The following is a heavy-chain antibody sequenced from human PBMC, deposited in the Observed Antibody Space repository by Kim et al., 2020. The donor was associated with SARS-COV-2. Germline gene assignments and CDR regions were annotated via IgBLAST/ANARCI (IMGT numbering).Heavy chain of an antibody. J-gene: IGHJ5*02. CDR1: GFTFSNYW. CDR3: AKDWGGP. V-gene: IGHV3-7*01. CDR2: IKQDGTEK. Sequence: GGSLRLSCAASGFTFSNYWMAWARQAPGKGLEWVAVIKQDGTEKYYVDSAEGRFTISRDNTKNSLYLHMNILRADDTAVYYCAKDWGGPWGQGTLVTVSS. D-gene: IGHD3-16*01.